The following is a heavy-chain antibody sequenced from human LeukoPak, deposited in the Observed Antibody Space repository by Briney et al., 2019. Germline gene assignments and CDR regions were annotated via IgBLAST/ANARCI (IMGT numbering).Heavy chain of an antibody. CDR3: ARPRGCGSARCNNFDS. D-gene: IGHD2-2*01. V-gene: IGHV3-30*02. CDR1: GFTFSNYG. Sequence: GGSLRLSCGASGFTFSNYGMLWVRQAPGKGLEWVAFIRYDGNNKLYADSMKGRFIISRDNARNSLYLQMNNLRAEDTAVYYCARPRGCGSARCNNFDSWGQGTLVTVSS. CDR2: IRYDGNNK. J-gene: IGHJ4*02.